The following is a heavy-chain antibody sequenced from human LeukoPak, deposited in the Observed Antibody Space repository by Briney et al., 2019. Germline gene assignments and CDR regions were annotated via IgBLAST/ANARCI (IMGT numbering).Heavy chain of an antibody. V-gene: IGHV1-46*01. Sequence: ASVKVSCKASENTFTNYYMHWVRQAPGQGLEWLGIINPNGDRTNYAQTFQGRVTMTRDTSTTTVYMELSSLRSEDTAVYCCARDMSTRVTPISYAFDVWGQGTMVTVSS. D-gene: IGHD4-23*01. CDR2: INPNGDRT. CDR1: ENTFTNYY. J-gene: IGHJ3*01. CDR3: ARDMSTRVTPISYAFDV.